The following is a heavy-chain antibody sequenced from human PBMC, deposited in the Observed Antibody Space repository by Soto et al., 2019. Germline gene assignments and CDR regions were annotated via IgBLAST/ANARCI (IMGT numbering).Heavy chain of an antibody. J-gene: IGHJ5*02. D-gene: IGHD6-13*01. CDR1: GYTFTSYD. CDR3: ARERSAAGTGWFDP. V-gene: IGHV1-8*01. CDR2: MNPNSGNT. Sequence: QVQLVQSGAEVKKPGASVKVSCKASGYTFTSYDINWVRQATGQGLEWRGWMNPNSGNTAYAQKFQGRVTMTRNTSISTAYMELSSLRSEDTAVYYCARERSAAGTGWFDPWGQGTLVTVSS.